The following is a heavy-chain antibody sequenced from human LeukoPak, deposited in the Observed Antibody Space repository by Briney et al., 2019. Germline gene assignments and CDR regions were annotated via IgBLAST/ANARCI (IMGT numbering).Heavy chain of an antibody. CDR1: GFTFSSYG. Sequence: GRSLRLSCAASGFTFSSYGMHWVRQAPGKGLEWVAVIWYGGSNKYYADSVKGRFTISRDNSKNTLYLQMNSLRAVDTAVYYCARPPLEYSSGWYDYWGQGTLVTVSS. D-gene: IGHD6-19*01. V-gene: IGHV3-33*01. CDR2: IWYGGSNK. J-gene: IGHJ4*02. CDR3: ARPPLEYSSGWYDY.